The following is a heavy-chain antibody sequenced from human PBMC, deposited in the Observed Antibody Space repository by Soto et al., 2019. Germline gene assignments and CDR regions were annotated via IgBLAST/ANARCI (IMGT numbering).Heavy chain of an antibody. V-gene: IGHV4-34*01. J-gene: IGHJ3*02. D-gene: IGHD3-16*01. Sequence: SETLSLTCAVYGGSLSGYYWSWIRQPPGKGLEWIGEINHSGSTNYNPSLKSRVTISVDTSKNQFSLKLSSVTAADTAVYYCARPPWGYAFDIWGQGTMVTVSS. CDR2: INHSGST. CDR1: GGSLSGYY. CDR3: ARPPWGYAFDI.